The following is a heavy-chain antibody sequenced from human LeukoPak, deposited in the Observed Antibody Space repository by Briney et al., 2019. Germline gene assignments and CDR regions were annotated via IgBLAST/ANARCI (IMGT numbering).Heavy chain of an antibody. J-gene: IGHJ6*02. CDR3: AIATIAVAVAYYYYGMDV. V-gene: IGHV3-53*01. D-gene: IGHD6-19*01. CDR2: IYSGGST. Sequence: GGSLRLSCGASGFTVSSNYMSWVRQAPGKGLEWVSVIYSGGSTYYADSVKGRFTISRDNSKNTLYLQMNSLRAEDTAVYYCAIATIAVAVAYYYYGMDVWGQGTTVTVSS. CDR1: GFTVSSNY.